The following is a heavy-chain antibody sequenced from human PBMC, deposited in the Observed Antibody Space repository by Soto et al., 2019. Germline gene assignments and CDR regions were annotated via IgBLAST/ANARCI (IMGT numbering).Heavy chain of an antibody. CDR2: IIPIFGTA. CDR3: ARVIAAPASPPYFDY. Sequence: VASVKVSCKASGGTFSSYAISWVRQAPGQGLEWMGGIIPIFGTANYAQKFQGRVTITADESTSTAYMELSSLRSEDTAVYYCARVIAAPASPPYFDYWGQGTLVTVSS. CDR1: GGTFSSYA. J-gene: IGHJ4*02. D-gene: IGHD6-6*01. V-gene: IGHV1-69*13.